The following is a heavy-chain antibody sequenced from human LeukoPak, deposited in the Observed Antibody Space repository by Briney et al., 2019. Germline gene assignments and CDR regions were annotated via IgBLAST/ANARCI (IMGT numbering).Heavy chain of an antibody. CDR3: ARGSPGAFDI. J-gene: IGHJ3*02. Sequence: SETLSLTCTVSGGSISSSSYYWGWIRQPPGTGLEWIGSIYYSGSTYYNPSLKSRVTISVDTSKNQFSLKLSSVTAADTAVYYCARGSPGAFDIWGQGTMVTVSS. D-gene: IGHD3-10*01. CDR2: IYYSGST. V-gene: IGHV4-39*07. CDR1: GGSISSSSYY.